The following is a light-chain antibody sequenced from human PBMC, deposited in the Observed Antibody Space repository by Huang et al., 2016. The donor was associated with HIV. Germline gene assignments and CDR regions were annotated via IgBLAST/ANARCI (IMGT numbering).Light chain of an antibody. CDR1: QSISSN. Sequence: EIVLTQSPATLSVCPGESATLSCSASQSISSNLAWYQQKPGQTPRPLIYGSLTRATGVPARFSGSGSGTEFTRTISSLQSEDFAVYYCQQYNGWPPEYTFGQGTKLEIK. V-gene: IGKV3-15*01. J-gene: IGKJ2*01. CDR2: GSL. CDR3: QQYNGWPPEYT.